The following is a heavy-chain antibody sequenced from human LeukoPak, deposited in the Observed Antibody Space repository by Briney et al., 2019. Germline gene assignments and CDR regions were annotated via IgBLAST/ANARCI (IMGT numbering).Heavy chain of an antibody. D-gene: IGHD2-21*02. J-gene: IGHJ4*02. Sequence: GASVKVSCKASGYTFTSYGISWVRQAPGQGLEWMGWISAYNGNTNYAKKLQGRVTMTTDTSTSTAYMGLRSLRSDDTAVYYCARVGDCGGDCLPFDYWGQGTLVTVSS. CDR2: ISAYNGNT. CDR3: ARVGDCGGDCLPFDY. V-gene: IGHV1-18*01. CDR1: GYTFTSYG.